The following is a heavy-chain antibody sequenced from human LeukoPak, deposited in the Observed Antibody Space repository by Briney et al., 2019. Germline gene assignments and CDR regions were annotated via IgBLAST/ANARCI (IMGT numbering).Heavy chain of an antibody. V-gene: IGHV3-23*01. CDR1: GFTFSNYA. J-gene: IGHJ4*02. D-gene: IGHD5-24*01. Sequence: GGSLRLSCAASGFTFSNYAMNWVRQAPGRGLEWVSAISGSGGSTYYADSVKGRFTISRDNSKNTLYLQMSSLRAEDTALYYCAKHRGDAYSMFFDSWGQGTLVTVSS. CDR2: ISGSGGST. CDR3: AKHRGDAYSMFFDS.